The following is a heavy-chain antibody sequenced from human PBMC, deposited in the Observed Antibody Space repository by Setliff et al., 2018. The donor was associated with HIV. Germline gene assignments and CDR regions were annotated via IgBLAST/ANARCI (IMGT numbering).Heavy chain of an antibody. CDR2: IFYGGNT. D-gene: IGHD6-6*01. CDR3: ARHPRGAAARLNGFDP. CDR1: GGSLRVSNYY. Sequence: TLSLTCTVSGGSLRVSNYYRGWIRQSPGKGLMWIGSIFYGGNTYYNPSLKSRATISVDMSKSQFSLKLNSVVAADTAVYSCARHPRGAAARLNGFDPWGQGTQVT. V-gene: IGHV4-39*01. J-gene: IGHJ5*02.